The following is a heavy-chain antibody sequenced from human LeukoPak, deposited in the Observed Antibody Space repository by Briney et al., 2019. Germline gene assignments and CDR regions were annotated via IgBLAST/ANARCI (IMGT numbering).Heavy chain of an antibody. CDR1: GGTFSSYT. D-gene: IGHD6-13*01. CDR2: IIPILGIA. V-gene: IGHV1-69*04. J-gene: IGHJ6*02. CDR3: ARDEQQLDLYYYGMDV. Sequence: SVKVSCKASGGTFSSYTISWVRQAPGQGLEWKGRIIPILGIANYAQKFQGRVTITADKSTSTAYMELSSLRSEDTAVYYCARDEQQLDLYYYGMDVWGQGTTVTVSS.